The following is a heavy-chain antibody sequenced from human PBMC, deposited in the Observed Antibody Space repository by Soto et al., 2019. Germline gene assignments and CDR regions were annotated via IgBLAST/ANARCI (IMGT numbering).Heavy chain of an antibody. J-gene: IGHJ3*02. Sequence: ASVKVSCKASGYTFTSYGISWVRQAPGQGLEWMGWISAYNGNTNYAQKLQGRVTMTTDTSTSTAYMELRSLRSDDTAVYYCARDPAYGDYFGGGDAFDIWGQGTMVTVSS. D-gene: IGHD4-17*01. CDR1: GYTFTSYG. CDR3: ARDPAYGDYFGGGDAFDI. V-gene: IGHV1-18*01. CDR2: ISAYNGNT.